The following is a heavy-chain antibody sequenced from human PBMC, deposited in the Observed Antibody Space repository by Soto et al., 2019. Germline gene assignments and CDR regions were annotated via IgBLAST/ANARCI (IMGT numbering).Heavy chain of an antibody. CDR1: VGSFSGYY. CDR3: ATGGYSSGYDYYYYHGMDV. J-gene: IGHJ6*02. D-gene: IGHD5-18*01. CDR2: FNHSGST. Sequence: SETLSLTCAVYVGSFSGYYWSWIRQAPGKGLEWIGEFNHSGSTNYDPSLKRRVTISVDTAKNQFSPKLSSVAAAHTAVYSCATGGYSSGYDYYYYHGMDVWGQWPTVT. V-gene: IGHV4-34*01.